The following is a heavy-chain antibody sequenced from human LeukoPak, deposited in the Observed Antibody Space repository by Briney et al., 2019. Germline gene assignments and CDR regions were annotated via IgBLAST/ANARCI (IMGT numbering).Heavy chain of an antibody. D-gene: IGHD3-3*01. Sequence: GSVKVSCKASGYTFTSYDINWVRQATGQGLEWMGWMNPNSGNTGYAQKLQGRVTMTTDTSTSTAYMELRSLRSDDTAVYYCARLYYDFWSGYCTSSHDYWGQGTLVTVSS. CDR1: GYTFTSYD. CDR3: ARLYYDFWSGYCTSSHDY. J-gene: IGHJ4*02. V-gene: IGHV1-8*01. CDR2: MNPNSGNT.